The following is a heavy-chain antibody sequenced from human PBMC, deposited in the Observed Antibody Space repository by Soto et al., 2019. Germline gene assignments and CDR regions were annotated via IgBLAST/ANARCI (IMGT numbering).Heavy chain of an antibody. CDR2: IYPVDSDT. CDR1: GYRFSTYW. CDR3: ARIGGIVDTGTWIQ. V-gene: IGHV5-51*01. Sequence: ESLNISCKASGYRFSTYWIGCVRQRPGKGPEWMAIIYPVDSDTRENPSFQGQVTISADKSSNTVHLQWRSLKASDTAIYYCARIGGIVDTGTWIQWGQGTQVTVYS. D-gene: IGHD1-26*01. J-gene: IGHJ1*01.